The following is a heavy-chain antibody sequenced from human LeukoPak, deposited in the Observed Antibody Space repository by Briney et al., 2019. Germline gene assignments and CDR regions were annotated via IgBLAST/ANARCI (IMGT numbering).Heavy chain of an antibody. Sequence: GGSLRLSCAAPGFTFSSYGMHWVRQAPGKGLKWVAIIWYDGSNKYYADSVKGRFTISRDNSKDTLYLQMNSLRAEDTAVYYCARGCSGGSCYVFDYWGQGTLVTVSS. V-gene: IGHV3-33*01. CDR2: IWYDGSNK. CDR1: GFTFSSYG. D-gene: IGHD2-15*01. CDR3: ARGCSGGSCYVFDY. J-gene: IGHJ4*02.